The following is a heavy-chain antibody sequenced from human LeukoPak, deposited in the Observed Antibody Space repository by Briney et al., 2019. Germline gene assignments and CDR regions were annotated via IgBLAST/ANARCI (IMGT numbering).Heavy chain of an antibody. V-gene: IGHV4-39*01. D-gene: IGHD7-27*01. CDR1: GGSISSSSYY. CDR3: ARLSGVFWAFDI. CDR2: IYYSGST. J-gene: IGHJ3*02. Sequence: SETLSLTCTVSGGSISSSSYYWGWIRQPLGKGLEWIGSIYYSGSTYYNPSLKSRVTISVDTSKNQFSLKLSSVTAADTAVYYCARLSGVFWAFDIWGQGTMVTVSS.